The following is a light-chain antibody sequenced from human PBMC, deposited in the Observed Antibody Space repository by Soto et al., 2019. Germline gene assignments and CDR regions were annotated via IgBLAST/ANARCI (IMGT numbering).Light chain of an antibody. CDR1: RAISNY. V-gene: IGKV1-16*01. CDR2: AST. CDR3: QQYDSYPVT. Sequence: DIQMTQSPSSVSASVGDRVTMTCRASRAISNYVAWFQQKPGQAPKSLIHASTNLQSGTPSRFSGSGSGTYFSLTISSLQPEDFATYYCQQYDSYPVTFGGGT. J-gene: IGKJ4*01.